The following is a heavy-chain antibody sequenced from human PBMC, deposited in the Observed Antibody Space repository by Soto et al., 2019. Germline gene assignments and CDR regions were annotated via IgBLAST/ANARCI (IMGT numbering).Heavy chain of an antibody. CDR3: VRDLSVTTKFDY. Sequence: HPGGSLRLSCAASGFTFSSYWMHWVRQAPGKGLVWVSRINGDGTTTGYAYFVKGRFSISRDSAKNTLYLQMNSLRAEDTAVYYCVRDLSVTTKFDYWGQGTLVTVSS. CDR2: INGDGTTT. J-gene: IGHJ4*02. D-gene: IGHD4-17*01. V-gene: IGHV3-74*01. CDR1: GFTFSSYW.